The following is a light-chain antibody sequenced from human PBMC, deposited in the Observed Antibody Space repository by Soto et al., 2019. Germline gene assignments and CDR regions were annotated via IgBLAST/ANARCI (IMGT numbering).Light chain of an antibody. V-gene: IGLV1-40*01. CDR2: GNT. CDR3: QSYDSSLNGSDV. Sequence: QSVLTQPPSVSGAPGQRVTISCTGSSSNIGSDYDVQWYQHLPGTAPKLLIYGNTNRPSGVPDRFSVSKSGTSASLAITGLQAEDEADYYCQSYDSSLNGSDVFGTGTKVTVL. CDR1: SSNIGSDYD. J-gene: IGLJ1*01.